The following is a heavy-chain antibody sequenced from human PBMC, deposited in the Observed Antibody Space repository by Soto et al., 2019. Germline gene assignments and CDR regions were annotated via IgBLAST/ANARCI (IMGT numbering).Heavy chain of an antibody. V-gene: IGHV3-64*01. Sequence: PGGSLRLSCAASGSIFTGYGMHWVRQAPGKGLEWVSAISIDGRSTYYANSVKGRFTISRDNSKNTLYLQMDSLRAEDMAVYYCARDRCTNGVCYAPSDYWGQGTLVTVSS. CDR2: ISIDGRST. D-gene: IGHD2-8*01. J-gene: IGHJ4*02. CDR3: ARDRCTNGVCYAPSDY. CDR1: GSIFTGYG.